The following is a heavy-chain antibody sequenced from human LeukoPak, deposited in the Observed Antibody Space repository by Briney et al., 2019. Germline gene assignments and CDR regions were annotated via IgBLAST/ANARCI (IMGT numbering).Heavy chain of an antibody. V-gene: IGHV1-69*13. CDR2: IIPIFGTA. CDR3: ARDRSGGTSGYYGMDV. D-gene: IGHD2-15*01. CDR1: EGTFSSYA. J-gene: IGHJ6*02. Sequence: SVKVSCKASEGTFSSYAISWVRQAPGQGLEWMGGIIPIFGTANYAQKFQGRVTITADESTSTAYMELSSLRSEDTAVYYCARDRSGGTSGYYGMDVWGQGTTVTVSS.